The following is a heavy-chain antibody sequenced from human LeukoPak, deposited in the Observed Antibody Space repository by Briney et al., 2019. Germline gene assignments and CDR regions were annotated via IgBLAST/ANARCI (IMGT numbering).Heavy chain of an antibody. CDR3: ARVFLYDYYTDV. CDR2: ISASGTVT. CDR1: GFSFSSYE. D-gene: IGHD3-10*01. Sequence: GGSLRLSCAASGFSFSSYELNWVRQAPGKGLEWISYISASGTVTHYADSVEGRFTIYRDNAKNSLYLQMSSLRAENTAVYYCARVFLYDYYTDVWGKGTTVTVSS. J-gene: IGHJ6*03. V-gene: IGHV3-48*03.